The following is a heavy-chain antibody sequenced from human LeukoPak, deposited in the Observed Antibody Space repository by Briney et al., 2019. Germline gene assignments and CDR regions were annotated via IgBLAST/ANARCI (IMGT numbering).Heavy chain of an antibody. CDR1: GGSISSYY. CDR2: IYYSGST. Sequence: SETLSLTCTVSGGSISSYYWSWIRQPPGKGLEWIGYIYYSGSTNYNPSLKSRVTISVDTSKNQFSLKLSSVTAADTAVYYCARHYCSGGSCHPDGMDVWGQGTTVTVSS. CDR3: ARHYCSGGSCHPDGMDV. V-gene: IGHV4-59*08. D-gene: IGHD2-15*01. J-gene: IGHJ6*02.